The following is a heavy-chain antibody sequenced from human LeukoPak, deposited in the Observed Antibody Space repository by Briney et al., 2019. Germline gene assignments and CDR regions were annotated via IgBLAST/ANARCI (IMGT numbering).Heavy chain of an antibody. V-gene: IGHV6-1*01. CDR2: TYYRSKWYN. D-gene: IGHD7-27*01. J-gene: IGHJ4*02. CDR1: GDSVSSNSAA. Sequence: SQTLSPTCAISGDSVSSNSAAWTWIRQSPSRGLEWLGRTYYRSKWYNDYAVSVKSRITINPDASKNQFSLQLNSVTPEDTAVYYCARGGNWACDYWGQGTLVTVSS. CDR3: ARGGNWACDY.